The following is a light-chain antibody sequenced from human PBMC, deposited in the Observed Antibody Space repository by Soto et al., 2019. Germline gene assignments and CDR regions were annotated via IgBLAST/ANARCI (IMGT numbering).Light chain of an antibody. CDR1: QSVSGGS. J-gene: IGKJ1*01. CDR3: QQYGISPRT. V-gene: IGKV3-20*01. Sequence: EIVLTQSPGTLALSPGERATLSCRASQSVSGGSLAWYQQRPGQAPRLLIYGASSRATGIPDRFSGSGSGTDFTLTITRLEPEDFAVYYCQQYGISPRTFGQGTTVDIK. CDR2: GAS.